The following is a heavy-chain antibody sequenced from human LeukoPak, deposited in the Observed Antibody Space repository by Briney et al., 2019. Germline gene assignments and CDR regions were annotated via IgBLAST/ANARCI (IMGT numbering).Heavy chain of an antibody. CDR1: EFIFNNYG. Sequence: PGGSLRLSCAASEFIFNNYGMHWVRQAPGKGLKWVAVISYDGRNKFYANSVKGRFTISRDDSKNTLYVQMNSLRPEDTAVYYCAKDGGRYSGSLDSWGQGTLVTVSS. CDR3: AKDGGRYSGSLDS. D-gene: IGHD1-26*01. CDR2: ISYDGRNK. V-gene: IGHV3-30*18. J-gene: IGHJ4*02.